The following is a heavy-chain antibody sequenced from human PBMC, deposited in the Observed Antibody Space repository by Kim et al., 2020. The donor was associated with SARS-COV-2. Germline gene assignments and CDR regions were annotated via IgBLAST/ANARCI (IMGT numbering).Heavy chain of an antibody. CDR1: GGSISSSNW. D-gene: IGHD3-9*01. J-gene: IGHJ3*02. Sequence: LETLSLTCAVSGGSISSSNWWSWVRQPPGKGLEWIGEIYHSGSTNYNPSLKSRVTISVDKSKNQFSLKLSSVTAADTAVYYCAREPMYYDILTGSRRDAFDIWGQGTMVTVSS. CDR3: AREPMYYDILTGSRRDAFDI. V-gene: IGHV4-4*02. CDR2: IYHSGST.